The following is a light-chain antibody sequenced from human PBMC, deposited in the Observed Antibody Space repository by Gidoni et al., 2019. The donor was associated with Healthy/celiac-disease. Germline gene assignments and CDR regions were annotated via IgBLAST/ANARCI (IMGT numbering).Light chain of an antibody. CDR2: EGS. J-gene: IGLJ2*01. V-gene: IGLV2-23*01. CDR1: SSDVGSYNL. Sequence: SALTQPASVSWSPGQSVTIPCTGTSSDVGSYNLVSWYQQHPGKAPKLMIYEGSKRPSGVSNRFSGSKSGNTASLTISGLQAEDEADYYCCSYAGSSTPVVFGGGTKLTVL. CDR3: CSYAGSSTPVV.